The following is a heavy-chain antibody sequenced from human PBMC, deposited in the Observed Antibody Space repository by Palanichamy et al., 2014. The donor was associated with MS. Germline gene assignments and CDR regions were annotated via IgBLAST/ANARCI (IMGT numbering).Heavy chain of an antibody. J-gene: IGHJ4*02. Sequence: EVHLVESGGDLVQPGGSPRLSCAASGFTFNIYYIHWVRQSPGKGLVWVSRINPDGSDTIYADSVKGRFTISRDNAKNTVFLQMNSLRAEDSAVYYCARDIHLCSGGSRYSNYFDHWGQGTPVTVSS. CDR1: GFTFNIYY. CDR2: INPDGSDT. CDR3: ARDIHLCSGGSRYSNYFDH. V-gene: IGHV3-74*01. D-gene: IGHD2-15*01.